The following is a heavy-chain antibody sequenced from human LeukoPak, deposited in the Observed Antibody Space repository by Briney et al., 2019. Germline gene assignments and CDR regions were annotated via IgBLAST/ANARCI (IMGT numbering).Heavy chain of an antibody. CDR3: ARRAAYYYYGMDV. CDR1: GGSISSYY. D-gene: IGHD6-13*01. V-gene: IGHV4-59*08. CDR2: IYYSGST. J-gene: IGHJ6*02. Sequence: SETLSLTCTVSGGSISSYYWSWIRQPPGKGLEWIGYIYYSGSTNYNPSLKSRVTISVDTSKNQFSLKLSSVTAADTAVYYCARRAAYYYYGMDVWGQGTTVTVSS.